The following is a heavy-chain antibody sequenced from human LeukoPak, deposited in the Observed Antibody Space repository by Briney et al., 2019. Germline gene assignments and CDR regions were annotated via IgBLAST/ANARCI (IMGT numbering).Heavy chain of an antibody. D-gene: IGHD3-16*01. J-gene: IGHJ3*02. V-gene: IGHV3-53*04. Sequence: PGGSLRLSCSASGFTVSCNYMSWFRQAPGKGLEWVSIIYSGGSTYYADSVKGRFTISRHNSKNTLYVQMNSLRAEDTTVYYWAREVGGSAFDIWGQGTMVTVSS. CDR1: GFTVSCNY. CDR3: AREVGGSAFDI. CDR2: IYSGGST.